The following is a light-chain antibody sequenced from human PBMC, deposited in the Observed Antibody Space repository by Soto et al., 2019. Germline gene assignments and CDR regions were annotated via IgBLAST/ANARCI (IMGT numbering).Light chain of an antibody. Sequence: QSALTQPASVSGSPGQSITISRTGTSSDVGSYNLVSWYQQHPGKAPKLMIYEVSKRPSGVSNRFSGSKSGNTASLTISGLQAEDEADYYCCSYAGSSYVCGTGTKVTVL. CDR1: SSDVGSYNL. V-gene: IGLV2-23*02. J-gene: IGLJ1*01. CDR2: EVS. CDR3: CSYAGSSYV.